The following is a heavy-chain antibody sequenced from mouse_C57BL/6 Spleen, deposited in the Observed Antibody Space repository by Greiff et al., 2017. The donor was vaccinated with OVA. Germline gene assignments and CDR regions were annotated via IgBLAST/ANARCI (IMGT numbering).Heavy chain of an antibody. CDR3: ARRNLLLDY. V-gene: IGHV1-18*01. CDR1: GYTFTNYW. CDR2: INPNNGGT. J-gene: IGHJ2*01. Sequence: VQLQQSGAELVRPGTSVKMSCKASGYTFTNYWIGWAKQSHGKSLEWIGDINPNNGGTIYNRKFKGKASLTVDKSSSTAYMELRSLTSEDTAVYYCARRNLLLDYWGQGTTLTVSS. D-gene: IGHD1-1*01.